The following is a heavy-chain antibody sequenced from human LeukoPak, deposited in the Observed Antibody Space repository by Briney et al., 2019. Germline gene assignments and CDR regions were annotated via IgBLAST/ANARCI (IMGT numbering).Heavy chain of an antibody. V-gene: IGHV1-69*04. CDR1: GGTFSSYA. CDR2: IIPMLDIA. CDR3: ASPRDCSTTSCYNDDAFDI. J-gene: IGHJ3*02. D-gene: IGHD2-2*02. Sequence: ASVKVSCKASGGTFSSYAISWVRQAPGQGLEWMGRIIPMLDIANYAQKFQGRVTIIADKSTSTAYMELSSLRSEGTAVYYCASPRDCSTTSCYNDDAFDIWGQGTMVTVSS.